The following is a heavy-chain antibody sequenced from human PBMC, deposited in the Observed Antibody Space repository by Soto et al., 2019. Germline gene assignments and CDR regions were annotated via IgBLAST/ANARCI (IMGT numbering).Heavy chain of an antibody. V-gene: IGHV3-15*01. CDR3: SAGPF. Sequence: PGGSLRLSCAASGFTFSNAWMTWVRQAPGKGLEWVGRIKTRTDGGATGYAAPVKGRFAISRDDSTNTLHLQMNSLKTEDTAVYYCSAGPFWGQGTLVTVSS. J-gene: IGHJ4*02. CDR1: GFTFSNAW. CDR2: IKTRTDGGAT.